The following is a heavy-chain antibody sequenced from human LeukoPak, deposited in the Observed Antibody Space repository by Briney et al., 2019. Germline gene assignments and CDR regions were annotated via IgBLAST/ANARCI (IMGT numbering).Heavy chain of an antibody. D-gene: IGHD3-22*01. J-gene: IGHJ4*02. V-gene: IGHV3-11*04. CDR3: AREESDSSGYYSLLY. CDR2: ISSSGSTI. Sequence: KPGGSLRLSCAAPGFTFSDYYMSWIRQAPGKGLEWVSYISSSGSTIYYADSVKGRFTISRDNAKNSLYLQMNSLRAEDTAVYYCAREESDSSGYYSLLYWGQGTLVTVSS. CDR1: GFTFSDYY.